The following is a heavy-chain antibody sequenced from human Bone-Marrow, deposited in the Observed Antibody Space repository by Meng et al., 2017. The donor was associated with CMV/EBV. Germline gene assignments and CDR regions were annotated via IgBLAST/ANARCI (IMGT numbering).Heavy chain of an antibody. CDR1: GFTFDDYA. CDR2: ISWNSGSI. Sequence: GGSLRLSCAASGFTFDDYAMHWVRQAPGKGLEWVSGISWNSGSIAYADSVKGRFTISRDNAKNSLYLQMNSLRAEDTALYYCAKDTDAYYGSGTLDVFDIWGQGTMVTVSS. V-gene: IGHV3-9*01. D-gene: IGHD3-10*01. J-gene: IGHJ3*02. CDR3: AKDTDAYYGSGTLDVFDI.